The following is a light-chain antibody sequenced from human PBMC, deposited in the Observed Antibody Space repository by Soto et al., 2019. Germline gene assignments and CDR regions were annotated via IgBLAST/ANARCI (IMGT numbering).Light chain of an antibody. V-gene: IGKV1-27*01. Sequence: DIQMTQSPSSLSASVGDRVTITCRASQGISNNLAWYQQKPGKVPKLLIYGSSTLQSGFPSRFSCSGSVTDFNLTISSLQPEDVETYYCQTYDSAPLTFGQGTKVEFQ. J-gene: IGKJ1*01. CDR2: GSS. CDR3: QTYDSAPLT. CDR1: QGISNN.